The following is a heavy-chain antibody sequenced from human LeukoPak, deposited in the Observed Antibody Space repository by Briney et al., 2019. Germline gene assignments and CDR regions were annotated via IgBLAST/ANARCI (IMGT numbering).Heavy chain of an antibody. CDR3: GRDFRGSLDY. CDR2: INPDSGGT. CDR1: GYTFTGYY. D-gene: IGHD5-12*01. V-gene: IGHV1-2*02. Sequence: GASVKVSCTASGYTFTGYYMHWVRQAPGQGLEWMGWINPDSGGTNFAQKVQGRVTMNRDTAISTAYMELSRLRSDDTAVYYCGRDFRGSLDYWGQGTLVTVSS. J-gene: IGHJ4*02.